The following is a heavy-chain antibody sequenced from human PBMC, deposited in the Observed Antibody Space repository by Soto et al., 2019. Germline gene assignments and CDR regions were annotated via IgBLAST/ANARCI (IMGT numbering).Heavy chain of an antibody. CDR3: AKPPNPGSATPSYYGMGV. D-gene: IGHD2-15*01. Sequence: QVQLVQSGAEVKKPGSSVKVSCKASGGSFTSLIITWVRQAPGQGLEWMGRIIPVLGVEYYAQKFQGRVTITADKPTTTAYMELTSLTSEDTAVYYCAKPPNPGSATPSYYGMGVWGRGTTVTVSS. CDR2: IIPVLGVE. J-gene: IGHJ6*02. V-gene: IGHV1-69*02. CDR1: GGSFTSLI.